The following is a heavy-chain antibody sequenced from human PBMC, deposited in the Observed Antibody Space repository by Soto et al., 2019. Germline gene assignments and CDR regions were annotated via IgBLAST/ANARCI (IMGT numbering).Heavy chain of an antibody. CDR2: IYYSGNS. V-gene: IGHV4-30-4*01. J-gene: IGHJ6*02. CDR3: ARENGMVRYGMDV. CDR1: GGSINSGDYY. D-gene: IGHD3-10*01. Sequence: QVQLQESGPGLVKPSQTLSLTCTVSGGSINSGDYYWSWIRQPPGKGLEWIGYIYYSGNSYYNPSLKRRVTISVDPSKNQFSLKLSSVTAADTAVYYCARENGMVRYGMDVWGQGTTVTVSS.